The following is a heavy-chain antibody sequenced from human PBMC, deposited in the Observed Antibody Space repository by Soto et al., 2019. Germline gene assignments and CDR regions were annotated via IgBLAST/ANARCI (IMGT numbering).Heavy chain of an antibody. V-gene: IGHV1-3*01. J-gene: IGHJ3*02. CDR1: GYTFTTYA. CDR2: INAGNGNT. CDR3: AREGCISTSCLDAFDI. Sequence: ASVKVSCKGSGYTFTTYAVQWVRQAPGQRLEWMGWINAGNGNTKYSQKFQGRVSITRDISATTAYMELSSLRSEDTAVYYCAREGCISTSCLDAFDIWGQGTMVTVSS. D-gene: IGHD2-2*01.